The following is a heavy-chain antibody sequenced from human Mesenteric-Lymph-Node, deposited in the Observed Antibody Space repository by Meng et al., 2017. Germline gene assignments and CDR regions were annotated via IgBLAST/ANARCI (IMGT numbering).Heavy chain of an antibody. Sequence: EVQPVESGGGLVKPGGSLSLSCAASGFTFSSYSMNWVRQAPGKGLEWVSYISSNSYYISYADSVKGRFTISRDNAKNSVYLQMNSLRAEDTAVYYCAEGSGSYAVAYWGQGTLVTVSS. CDR3: AEGSGSYAVAY. CDR1: GFTFSSYS. V-gene: IGHV3-21*01. J-gene: IGHJ4*02. CDR2: ISSNSYYI. D-gene: IGHD1-26*01.